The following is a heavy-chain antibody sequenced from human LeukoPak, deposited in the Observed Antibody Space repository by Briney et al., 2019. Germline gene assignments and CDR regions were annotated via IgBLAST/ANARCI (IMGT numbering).Heavy chain of an antibody. CDR1: GFIFTNYF. Sequence: GGSLRLSCAASGFIFTNYFMSWVRQAPGKGLEWVASIKHDGSEKYYVDSVRGRFTISRDNTMNSLYLQMSSLRAEDTAAYYCATDRGWRTSGYYLYYFEYWGQGTLVTVSS. V-gene: IGHV3-7*01. J-gene: IGHJ4*02. CDR2: IKHDGSEK. CDR3: ATDRGWRTSGYYLYYFEY. D-gene: IGHD3-3*01.